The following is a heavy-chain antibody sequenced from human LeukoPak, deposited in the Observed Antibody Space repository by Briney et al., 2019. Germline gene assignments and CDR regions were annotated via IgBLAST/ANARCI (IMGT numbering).Heavy chain of an antibody. CDR2: IYPGDSDT. J-gene: IGHJ3*02. Sequence: GESLKISCKGSGYSFTTYWIGWVRQMPGKGLEWMGIIYPGDSDTKYSPSFRGQVTISADKSISTAYLQWSSLQASDTAMYYCARSCTSTNCYLTDAFDIWGQGTMVTVSS. D-gene: IGHD2-2*01. V-gene: IGHV5-51*01. CDR3: ARSCTSTNCYLTDAFDI. CDR1: GYSFTTYW.